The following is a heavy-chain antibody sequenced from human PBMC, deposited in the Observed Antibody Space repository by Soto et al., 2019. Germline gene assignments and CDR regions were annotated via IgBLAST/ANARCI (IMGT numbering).Heavy chain of an antibody. V-gene: IGHV3-74*03. J-gene: IGHJ6*03. Sequence: EVQLVESGGGIVQPGGSLRLSCAASGFTFSSYWMHWVRQVPGKGLVWVSRINGDGSITKYAESVKVRFTVSRDNTKNTLYLQMHSLRVEDTALFSCARDPDLSGGLNYYNTMDVWGKGTTVTVSS. CDR2: INGDGSIT. D-gene: IGHD3-10*01. CDR3: ARDPDLSGGLNYYNTMDV. CDR1: GFTFSSYW.